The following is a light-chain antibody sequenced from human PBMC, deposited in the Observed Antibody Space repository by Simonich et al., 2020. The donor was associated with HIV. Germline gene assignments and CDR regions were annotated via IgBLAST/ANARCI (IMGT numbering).Light chain of an antibody. CDR2: GAS. CDR1: QSVSSN. CDR3: QQYNNWPPWT. V-gene: IGKV3-15*01. J-gene: IGKJ1*01. Sequence: EIVMTQSPVTLSVSPGERATPSCRASQSVSSNLAWSQQKPGQAPRLLIYGASTRVTGIPARFSGSGSGTEFTLTISSMQSEDFAVYYCQQYNNWPPWTFGQGTKVEIK.